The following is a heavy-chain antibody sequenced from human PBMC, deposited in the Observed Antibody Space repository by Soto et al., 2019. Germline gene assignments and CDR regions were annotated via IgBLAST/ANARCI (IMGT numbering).Heavy chain of an antibody. CDR3: ARPFQTWPGGWYFDL. CDR1: GGTFSSYS. J-gene: IGHJ2*01. V-gene: IGHV1-69*18. Sequence: QVQLVQSGAEVKKPGSSVKVSCKASGGTFSSYSINWVRQAPGQGLEWMGRIIPIFGTANYAQKFQGRVTLTADESTSTAHMELSSLRNEDTAVYYCARPFQTWPGGWYFDLWGRGTLVTVSS. D-gene: IGHD3-16*01. CDR2: IIPIFGTA.